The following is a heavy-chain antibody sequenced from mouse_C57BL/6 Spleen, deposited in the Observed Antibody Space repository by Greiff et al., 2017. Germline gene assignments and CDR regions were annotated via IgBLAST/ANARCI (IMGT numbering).Heavy chain of an antibody. V-gene: IGHV1-53*01. CDR1: GYTFTSYW. D-gene: IGHD2-2*01. Sequence: QVQLQQPGTELVKPGASVKLSCKASGYTFTSYWMHWVKQRPGQGLEWIGNINPSNGGTNYNEQFKSKATLTVDKSSSTAYMQLSSLTSEDSAVYYCAIEEGLWLPYYAMDYWGQGTSVTVSS. J-gene: IGHJ4*01. CDR3: AIEEGLWLPYYAMDY. CDR2: INPSNGGT.